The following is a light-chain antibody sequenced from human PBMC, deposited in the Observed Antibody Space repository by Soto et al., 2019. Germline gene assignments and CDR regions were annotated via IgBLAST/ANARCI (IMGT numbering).Light chain of an antibody. CDR1: SSNIGSNT. CDR3: AAWDDSLNGVV. V-gene: IGLV1-44*01. Sequence: QSVLTQPPSASGTPGQRVTISCYGSSSNIGSNTVNWYQQLPGTAPKLLIYSNNQRPSGVPDRFSGSKSGTSASLAISGLQSEDEAHYYCAAWDDSLNGVVFGGGTKLTVL. J-gene: IGLJ2*01. CDR2: SNN.